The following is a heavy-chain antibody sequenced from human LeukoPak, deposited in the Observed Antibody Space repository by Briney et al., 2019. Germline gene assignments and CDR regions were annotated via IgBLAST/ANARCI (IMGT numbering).Heavy chain of an antibody. Sequence: PGGSLRLSCAASGFTFSSYGMHWVRQAPGKGLEWVALIRYDGSNKYYADSVKGRFTISRDNSKNTLYLQMNSLRAEDTAVYYCAILGAVVPAAMDWFDPWGQGTLVTVSS. CDR3: AILGAVVPAAMDWFDP. CDR1: GFTFSSYG. J-gene: IGHJ5*02. D-gene: IGHD2-2*01. CDR2: IRYDGSNK. V-gene: IGHV3-30*02.